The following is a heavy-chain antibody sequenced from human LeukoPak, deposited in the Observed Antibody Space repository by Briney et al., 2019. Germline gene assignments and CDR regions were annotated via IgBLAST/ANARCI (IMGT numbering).Heavy chain of an antibody. CDR3: ARDEGPLDY. CDR1: GFTFRSYS. CDR2: IGSSSGSI. Sequence: GGSLRLSCAASGFTFRSYSMNWVRQAPGKGLEWASYIGSSSGSIYYADSVKGRFTISRDNAGNSLDLQMNSLRDEDTAVYYCARDEGPLDYWGQGTLVTVSS. J-gene: IGHJ4*02. V-gene: IGHV3-48*02.